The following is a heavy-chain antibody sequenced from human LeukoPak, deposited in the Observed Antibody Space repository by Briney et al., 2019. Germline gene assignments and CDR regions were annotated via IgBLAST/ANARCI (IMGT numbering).Heavy chain of an antibody. CDR3: ARVDTAMVTGWFDP. CDR1: GGSISSSSYY. V-gene: IGHV4-39*07. J-gene: IGHJ5*02. CDR2: IYYSGST. Sequence: SETLSLTCTVSGGSISSSSYYWGWIRQPPGKGLEWIGSIYYSGSTYYNPSLKSRVTISVDTSKNQFSLKLSSVTAADTAVYYCARVDTAMVTGWFDPWGQGTLVTVSS. D-gene: IGHD5-18*01.